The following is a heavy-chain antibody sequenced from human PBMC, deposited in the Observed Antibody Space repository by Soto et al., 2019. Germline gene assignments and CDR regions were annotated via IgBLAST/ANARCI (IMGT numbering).Heavy chain of an antibody. CDR3: ASLDTARIQIAGY. J-gene: IGHJ4*02. V-gene: IGHV3-48*01. D-gene: IGHD5-18*01. Sequence: SLRLSCVASGFTFRNYNMNWVRQAPGKGLEWVSHISIGGTTIDYADSVKGRFTISRDNAENSLYLQMNSLGAEDTALYYCASLDTARIQIAGYWGQGIQVTVPQ. CDR2: ISIGGTTI. CDR1: GFTFRNYN.